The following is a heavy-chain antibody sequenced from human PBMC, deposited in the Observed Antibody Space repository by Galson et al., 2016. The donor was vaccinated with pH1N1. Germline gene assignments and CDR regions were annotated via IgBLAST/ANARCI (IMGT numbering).Heavy chain of an antibody. CDR1: GFTFSSCA. Sequence: SLRLSCAASGFTFSSCAMSWVRQAPGKGLEWVSSISGSGGRTDYADPVKGRFTISRDDSKTTLSRKMNSLGFWETALYYCAKHLYSSVDYFDYWGQGTLFTVSS. CDR3: AKHLYSSVDYFDY. J-gene: IGHJ4*02. D-gene: IGHD6-19*01. V-gene: IGHV3-23*01. CDR2: ISGSGGRT.